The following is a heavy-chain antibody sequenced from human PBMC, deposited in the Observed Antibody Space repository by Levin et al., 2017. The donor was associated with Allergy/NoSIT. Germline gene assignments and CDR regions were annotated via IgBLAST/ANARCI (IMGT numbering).Heavy chain of an antibody. CDR3: AKDLNSSGWSRIIDY. J-gene: IGHJ4*02. V-gene: IGHV3-23*01. Sequence: LSLTCAASGFTFSSSAMSWVRQAPGKGLEWVSAISGSGGSTYYADSVKGRFTISRDNSKNTLYLQMNSLRAEDTAVYYCAKDLNSSGWSRIIDYWGQGTLVTVSS. D-gene: IGHD6-19*01. CDR2: ISGSGGST. CDR1: GFTFSSSA.